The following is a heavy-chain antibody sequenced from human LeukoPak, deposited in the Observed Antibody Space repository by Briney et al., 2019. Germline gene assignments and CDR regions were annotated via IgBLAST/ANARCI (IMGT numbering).Heavy chain of an antibody. CDR3: ARAAYPEYYDILTGSDYYYYYGMDV. CDR2: TYYRSKLYN. Sequence: SQTLSLTCAISGDSFSSNSAAWNWIRQSPSRGLEWLGRTYYRSKLYNDYAVSVKSRITINPDTSKNQFSLQLNSVTPEDTAVYYCARAAYPEYYDILTGSDYYYYYGMDVWGQGTTVTVSS. CDR1: GDSFSSNSAA. J-gene: IGHJ6*02. D-gene: IGHD3-9*01. V-gene: IGHV6-1*01.